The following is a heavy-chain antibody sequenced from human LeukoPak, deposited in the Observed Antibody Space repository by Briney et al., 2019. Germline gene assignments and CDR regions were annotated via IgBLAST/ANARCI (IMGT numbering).Heavy chain of an antibody. CDR1: GGSFSGYY. V-gene: IGHV4-34*01. D-gene: IGHD3-22*01. CDR3: ARGGYYYDSSGFDY. J-gene: IGHJ4*02. CDR2: INHSGST. Sequence: SETLSLTCAVYGGSFSGYYWSWIRQPPGKGLEWIGEINHSGSTNYIPSLKSRVTISVDTSKNQFSLKLSSVTAADTAVYYCARGGYYYDSSGFDYWGQGTLVTVSS.